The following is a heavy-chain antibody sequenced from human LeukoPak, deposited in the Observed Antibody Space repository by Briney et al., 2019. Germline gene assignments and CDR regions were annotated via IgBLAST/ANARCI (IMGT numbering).Heavy chain of an antibody. CDR3: ARAHTSAPGTLFDY. V-gene: IGHV1-46*01. CDR2: TNPSGSST. D-gene: IGHD3-3*01. J-gene: IGHJ4*02. CDR1: GYTFTSYG. Sequence: GASVKVSYKPSGYTFTSYGISWVRQAPGQGLEWMGRTNPSGSSTRYAQKFQGRVTMTKDTSTSTLYMELSSLGSEDTAVYYCARAHTSAPGTLFDYWGQGTLVTVSS.